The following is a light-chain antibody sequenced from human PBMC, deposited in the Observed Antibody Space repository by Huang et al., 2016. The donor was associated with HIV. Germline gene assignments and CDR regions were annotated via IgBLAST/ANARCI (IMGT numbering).Light chain of an antibody. CDR1: QDMSNN. J-gene: IGKJ3*01. V-gene: IGKV1-33*01. CDR2: DKS. Sequence: DIQMTQSPSSLSASVGDRVTITCQASQDMSNNLNWYKQSPGKAPKLLIYDKSNLETGVPSRFSGSGSGTDFSFTISSLQPEDIATYYCQQCDNVPFTFGPGTKVDIK. CDR3: QQCDNVPFT.